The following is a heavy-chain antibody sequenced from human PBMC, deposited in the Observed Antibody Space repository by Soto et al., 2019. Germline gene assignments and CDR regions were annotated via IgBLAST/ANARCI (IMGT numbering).Heavy chain of an antibody. V-gene: IGHV6-1*01. CDR2: TYYRSKWYN. J-gene: IGHJ4*02. D-gene: IGHD5-18*01. CDR3: ARHAHTDGSALFDY. CDR1: GDSVSSNSAA. Sequence: SQTLSLTYAISGDSVSSNSAAWNWIRQSPSRGLEWLGRTYYRSKWYNDYAVSVKSRITINPDTSKNQFSLQLNSVTPEDTAVYYCARHAHTDGSALFDYWGQGTLVTVSS.